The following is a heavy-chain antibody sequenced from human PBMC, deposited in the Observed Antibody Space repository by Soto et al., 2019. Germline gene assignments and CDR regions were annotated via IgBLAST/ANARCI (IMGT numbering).Heavy chain of an antibody. V-gene: IGHV3-30*18. D-gene: IGHD3-22*01. CDR3: AKETHSNGYGSYFDY. Sequence: QVQLVESGGGVVQPGRSLRLSCAASGFTFSSFGMHWVRQAPGKGLEWVAVISSGGGLKYDADSVKGRFTISRDNSKNTLYLQMNCLRAEDTAIYYCAKETHSNGYGSYFDYWGQGVLVTVSS. CDR1: GFTFSSFG. CDR2: ISSGGGLK. J-gene: IGHJ4*02.